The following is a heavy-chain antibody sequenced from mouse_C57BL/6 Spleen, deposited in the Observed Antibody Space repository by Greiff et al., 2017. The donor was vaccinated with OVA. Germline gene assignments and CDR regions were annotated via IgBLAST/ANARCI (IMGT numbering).Heavy chain of an antibody. CDR3: ARGNYYGSSPYYYAMDY. J-gene: IGHJ4*01. CDR2: INPSNGGT. D-gene: IGHD1-1*01. CDR1: GYTFTSYW. V-gene: IGHV1-53*01. Sequence: QVQLQQSGPELVKPGASVKIPCKASGYTFTSYWMHWVKQRPGQGLEWIGNINPSNGGTNYNEKFKSKATLTVDKSSSTAYMQLSSLTSEDSAVYYCARGNYYGSSPYYYAMDYWGQGTSVTVSS.